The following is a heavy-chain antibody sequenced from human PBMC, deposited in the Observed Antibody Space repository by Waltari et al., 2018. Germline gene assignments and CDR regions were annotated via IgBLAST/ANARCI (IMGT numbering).Heavy chain of an antibody. V-gene: IGHV3-23*01. D-gene: IGHD2-15*01. CDR1: GFTFSNYA. J-gene: IGHJ4*02. Sequence: EVQLLESGGGSVQPGGSLRLSCTASGFTFSNYAMHWVRQVPGKGLEWLSVIGGRGDSTYYAESVKGRFTISRDNSKNTLYLQRNILRAEDTAVYYCARGSYYCSGGACHSGLDSWGQGTLVTVSS. CDR3: ARGSYYCSGGACHSGLDS. CDR2: IGGRGDST.